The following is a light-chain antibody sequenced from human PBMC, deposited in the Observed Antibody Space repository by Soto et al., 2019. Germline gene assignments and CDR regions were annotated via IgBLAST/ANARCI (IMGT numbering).Light chain of an antibody. V-gene: IGKV3-20*01. Sequence: EIVLTQSPGTLSLSPGERATLSCRASQSVSSSYLAWYQQKPGQAPRLLIYGASSRATGIPDRFSGSGSGTDFSLTISRLELEDFALYYCQQYGSSPFTFGPGTKVDIK. CDR2: GAS. CDR1: QSVSSSY. CDR3: QQYGSSPFT. J-gene: IGKJ3*01.